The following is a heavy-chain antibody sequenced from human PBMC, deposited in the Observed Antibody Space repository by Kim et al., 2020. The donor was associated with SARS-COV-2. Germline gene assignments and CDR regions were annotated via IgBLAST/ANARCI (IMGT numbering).Heavy chain of an antibody. Sequence: GGSLRLSCAASGFTFSSSALPFVRPSPFPCLEFLAVICYDGRNKYYADSVKGRFTISRDNSKNTLYLQMNSLRAEDTAVYYCAKETGLTYYYDSSGYYPGYYYYGMDVWGQGTTVTVSS. D-gene: IGHD3-22*01. CDR3: AKETGLTYYYDSSGYYPGYYYYGMDV. CDR1: GFTFSSSA. J-gene: IGHJ6*02. CDR2: ICYDGRNK. V-gene: IGHV3-33*06.